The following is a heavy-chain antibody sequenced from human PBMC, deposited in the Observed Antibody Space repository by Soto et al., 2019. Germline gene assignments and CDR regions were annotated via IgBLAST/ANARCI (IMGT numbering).Heavy chain of an antibody. J-gene: IGHJ6*02. V-gene: IGHV3-11*01. CDR2: ISSSGTTI. Sequence: QGQLGESGGGLAKPGGSLRLSCAASGLTFSDYYMSWIRQAPGKGLEWVSYISSSGTTIYYADSVKGRFTISRDNARNSLFLQMNSLRAEDTAVYYCAKGYVWGSYRPSMDVWGHGTTVTVSS. CDR3: AKGYVWGSYRPSMDV. CDR1: GLTFSDYY. D-gene: IGHD3-16*02.